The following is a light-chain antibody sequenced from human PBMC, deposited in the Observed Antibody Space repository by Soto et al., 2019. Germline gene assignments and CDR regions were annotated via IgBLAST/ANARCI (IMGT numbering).Light chain of an antibody. CDR3: GTWAASLETYV. CDR1: YSNIGNNY. V-gene: IGLV1-51*01. CDR2: DND. J-gene: IGLJ1*01. Sequence: QSVLTHPPSVSAAPGQKVTISCSGSYSNIGNNYVSWYQHLPGTAPKLLIYDNDKRPSGIPDRFSGSKSGTSVTLDITGLQAGDEADYYCGTWAASLETYVFGTGTKLTVL.